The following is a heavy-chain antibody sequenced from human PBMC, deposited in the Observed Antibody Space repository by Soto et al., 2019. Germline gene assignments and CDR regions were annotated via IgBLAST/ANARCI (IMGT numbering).Heavy chain of an antibody. CDR1: GFTFSSYA. V-gene: IGHV3-23*01. J-gene: IGHJ4*02. D-gene: IGHD3-3*01. CDR3: ASHYDMWSGYLSPVDY. CDR2: ISGSGGST. Sequence: GGSLRLSCAASGFTFSSYAMSWVRQAPGKGLEWVSAISGSGGSTYYADSVKGRFTITRDNAKNSLYLEMNSLRDEDTAVYYCASHYDMWSGYLSPVDYWGQGTQVTVSS.